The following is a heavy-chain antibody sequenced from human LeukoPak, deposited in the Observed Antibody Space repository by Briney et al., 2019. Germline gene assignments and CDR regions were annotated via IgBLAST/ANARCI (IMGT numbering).Heavy chain of an antibody. J-gene: IGHJ4*02. CDR2: IYYSGST. Sequence: SETLSLTCTVSGGSISSYYWSWIRQPPGKGLEWIGYIYYSGSTNYNPPLKSRVTISVDTSKNQFSLKLSSVTAADTAVYYCARHTYDSSGYYYSYFDYWGQGTLVTVSS. V-gene: IGHV4-59*08. D-gene: IGHD3-22*01. CDR1: GGSISSYY. CDR3: ARHTYDSSGYYYSYFDY.